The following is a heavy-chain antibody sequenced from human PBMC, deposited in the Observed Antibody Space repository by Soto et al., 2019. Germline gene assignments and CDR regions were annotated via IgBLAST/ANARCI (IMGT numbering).Heavy chain of an antibody. V-gene: IGHV1-69*02. CDR1: GGTFSSYT. CDR2: IIPILGIA. Sequence: GASVKVSCKASGGTFSSYTSSWVRQAPGQGLEWMGRIIPILGIANYAQKFQGRVTITADKSTSTAYMELSSLRSEDTAVYYCARDYYDFWRVYENWGQGTLVTVSS. J-gene: IGHJ4*02. D-gene: IGHD3-3*01. CDR3: ARDYYDFWRVYEN.